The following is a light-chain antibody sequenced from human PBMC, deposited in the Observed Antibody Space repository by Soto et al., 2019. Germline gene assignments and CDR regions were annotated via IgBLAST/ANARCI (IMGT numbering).Light chain of an antibody. CDR2: EVN. J-gene: IGLJ3*02. Sequence: QSVLTQPPSASGSPGQSVAISCTGTSRDVGAYNYVSWYQQHPGKAPKLLIYEVNKRPSGVPDRFSGSKSGNTASLTVSGLQAEDEADYYCSSFAASPVFGGGTKLTVL. CDR1: SRDVGAYNY. V-gene: IGLV2-8*01. CDR3: SSFAASPV.